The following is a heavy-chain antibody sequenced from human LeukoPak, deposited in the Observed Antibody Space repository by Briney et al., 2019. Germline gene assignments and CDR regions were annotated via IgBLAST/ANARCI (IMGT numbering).Heavy chain of an antibody. CDR3: AAWGLHNY. D-gene: IGHD7-27*01. V-gene: IGHV3-7*01. CDR2: INLGGSAK. Sequence: PGGSLRLSCAASGFAFSDYWMNWVRQAPGKGPEWVANINLGGSAKLYVDSVKGRCTISRDNAKNSLYLQMNSLRVEDTAVYYCAAWGLHNYWGQGTLVTVSS. CDR1: GFAFSDYW. J-gene: IGHJ4*02.